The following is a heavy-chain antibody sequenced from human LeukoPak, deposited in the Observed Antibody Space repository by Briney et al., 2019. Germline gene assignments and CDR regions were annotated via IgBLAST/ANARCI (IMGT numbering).Heavy chain of an antibody. V-gene: IGHV4-34*01. CDR1: GGSFSGYY. D-gene: IGHD2-15*01. CDR3: ARGYCSGGSCYLYAFDI. J-gene: IGHJ3*02. CDR2: INHSGST. Sequence: PSETLSLTCAVYGGSFSGYYWSWIRQPPGKGLEWIGEINHSGSTNYNPSLKSRVTISVDTSKNQFSLKLSSVTAADTAVYYCARGYCSGGSCYLYAFDIWGQGTMVTVSS.